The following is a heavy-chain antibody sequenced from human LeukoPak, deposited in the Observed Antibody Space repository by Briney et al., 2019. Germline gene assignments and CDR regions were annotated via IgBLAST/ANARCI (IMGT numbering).Heavy chain of an antibody. CDR1: GGSISSSAFH. CDR3: ARSYDFWSGSNWFDP. D-gene: IGHD3-3*01. Sequence: SETLSLTCTVSGGSISSSAFHWGWIRQPPGKGLEWIGSIYYSRNTYYNPSLKSRVTISVDTSKNQFSLKLSSVTAADTAVYYCARSYDFWSGSNWFDPWGQGTLVTVSS. J-gene: IGHJ5*02. V-gene: IGHV4-39*01. CDR2: IYYSRNT.